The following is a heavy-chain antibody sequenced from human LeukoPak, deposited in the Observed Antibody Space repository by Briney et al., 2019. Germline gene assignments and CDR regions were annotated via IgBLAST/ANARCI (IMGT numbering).Heavy chain of an antibody. V-gene: IGHV3-30*04. Sequence: PGGSLRLSCAASGFTFSSYAMHWVRQAPGKGLEWVAVISYDGSNKYYADSVKGRFTISRDNSKNTLYLQVNSLRAEDTAVYYCARVGIAVAGNGGAFDIWGQGTMVTVSS. CDR2: ISYDGSNK. J-gene: IGHJ3*02. D-gene: IGHD6-19*01. CDR1: GFTFSSYA. CDR3: ARVGIAVAGNGGAFDI.